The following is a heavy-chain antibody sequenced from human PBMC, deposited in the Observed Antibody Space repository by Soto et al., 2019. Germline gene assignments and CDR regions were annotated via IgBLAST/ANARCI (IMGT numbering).Heavy chain of an antibody. CDR2: INAGNGNT. D-gene: IGHD3-3*01. CDR3: ARDLTTHPYYDFWSGYGY. V-gene: IGHV1-3*01. J-gene: IGHJ4*02. CDR1: GYTFTSYA. Sequence: ASVKVSCKASGYTFTSYAMHWVRQAPGQRLEWMGWINAGNGNTKYSQKFQGRVTITRDTSASTAYMELSSLRSEDTAVYYCARDLTTHPYYDFWSGYGYWGQGTLVAVSS.